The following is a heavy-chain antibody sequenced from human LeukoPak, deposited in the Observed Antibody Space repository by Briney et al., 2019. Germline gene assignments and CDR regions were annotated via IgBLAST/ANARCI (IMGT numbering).Heavy chain of an antibody. CDR2: IWYDGSNK. V-gene: IGHV3-33*01. Sequence: GGSLGLSCAASGFTFSSYGMHWVRQAPGKGLEWVAVIWYDGSNKYYADSVKGRFTISRDNSKNTLYLQMSSLRAEDTAVYYCARGTNGRATLDYWGQGTLVTVSS. J-gene: IGHJ4*02. CDR1: GFTFSSYG. D-gene: IGHD1-26*01. CDR3: ARGTNGRATLDY.